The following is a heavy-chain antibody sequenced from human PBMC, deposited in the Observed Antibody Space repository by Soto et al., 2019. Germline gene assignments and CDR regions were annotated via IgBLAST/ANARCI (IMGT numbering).Heavy chain of an antibody. Sequence: EVQLVESGGGLIQPGGSLRLSCAASGFTVSSNYMSWVRQAPGKGLEWVSVIYSGGSTYYADSVKGRFTISRDNSKNTMYLQMNSLRAGDTAVYYCARCHPPWHGYWGGYFDYWGQGTLVTVSS. J-gene: IGHJ4*02. CDR3: ARCHPPWHGYWGGYFDY. CDR1: GFTVSSNY. V-gene: IGHV3-53*01. CDR2: IYSGGST. D-gene: IGHD3-16*01.